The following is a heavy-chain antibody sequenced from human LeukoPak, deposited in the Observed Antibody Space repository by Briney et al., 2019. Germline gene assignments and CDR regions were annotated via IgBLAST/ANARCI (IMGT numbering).Heavy chain of an antibody. V-gene: IGHV1-3*01. CDR2: INAGNGHT. D-gene: IGHD2-15*01. Sequence: ASVKVSCKASGYTFTSYAMDWVRQAPGQRLEWMGWINAGNGHTNYSQKFQGRVTITRDTSASTAYMELSSLRSEDTAVYYCARGRLGCSGGSCYRPEYNWFDPWGQGTLVTVSS. CDR3: ARGRLGCSGGSCYRPEYNWFDP. J-gene: IGHJ5*02. CDR1: GYTFTSYA.